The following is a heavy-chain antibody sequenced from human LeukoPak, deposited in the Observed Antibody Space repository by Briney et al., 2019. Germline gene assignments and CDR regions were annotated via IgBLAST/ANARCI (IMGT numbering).Heavy chain of an antibody. V-gene: IGHV3-23*01. CDR1: GFTFSSYA. CDR3: ARGLEQQLVTNFDY. J-gene: IGHJ4*02. CDR2: ISGSGGST. D-gene: IGHD6-13*01. Sequence: TGGSLRLSCAASGFTFSSYAMSWVRQAPGKGLEWVSAISGSGGSTYYADPVKGRFTISRDNAKNSLYLQMNSLRAEDTAVYYCARGLEQQLVTNFDYWGQGTLVTVSS.